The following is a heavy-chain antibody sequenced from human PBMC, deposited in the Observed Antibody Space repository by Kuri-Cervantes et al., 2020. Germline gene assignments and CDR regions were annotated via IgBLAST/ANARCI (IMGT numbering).Heavy chain of an antibody. J-gene: IGHJ4*02. Sequence: GESLKISCAASGFTFSSYAMSWVRQAPGKGLEWVSAISGSGGSTYYAYAVKGLFTISRDTSKNTLYLKMNSLRAEDTAVYYCASRRECELLGIDYWGQGTLVTVSS. D-gene: IGHD1-26*01. CDR1: GFTFSSYA. CDR3: ASRRECELLGIDY. CDR2: ISGSGGST. V-gene: IGHV3-23*01.